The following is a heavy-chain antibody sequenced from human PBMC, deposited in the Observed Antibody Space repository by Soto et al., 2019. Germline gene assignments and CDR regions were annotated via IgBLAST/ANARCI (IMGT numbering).Heavy chain of an antibody. CDR1: GFTFSSYG. J-gene: IGHJ4*02. V-gene: IGHV3-30*18. CDR2: ISYDGSNK. CDR3: AKASIAVAGTGY. D-gene: IGHD6-19*01. Sequence: QVQLVESGGGVVQPGRSLRLSCAASGFTFSSYGMHLVRQAPGKGLEWVAVISYDGSNKYYADSVKGRFTISRDNSKHTLYLQMNSLRAEDTDVYYCAKASIAVAGTGYWGKGNLVTVSS.